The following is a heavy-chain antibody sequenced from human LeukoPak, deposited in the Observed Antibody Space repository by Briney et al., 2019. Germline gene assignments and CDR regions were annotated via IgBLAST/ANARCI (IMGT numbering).Heavy chain of an antibody. D-gene: IGHD6-25*01. CDR2: IHPSGST. J-gene: IGHJ4*02. Sequence: SETLSLTCAIYGGSFSHYYWSWIRQPPGKGLEWVGEIHPSGSTSFNPSLESRVSISKDTSKNQFSLKLTSVTAADTVVYYCSRGSDESKTGDYWGQGTLVTVSS. CDR1: GGSFSHYY. CDR3: SRGSDESKTGDY. V-gene: IGHV4-34*01.